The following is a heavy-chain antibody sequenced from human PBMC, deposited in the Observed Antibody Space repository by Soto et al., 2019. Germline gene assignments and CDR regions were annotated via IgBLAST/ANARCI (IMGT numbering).Heavy chain of an antibody. Sequence: SETLSLTCAVYGGSFSGYYWSWIRQPPGKGLEWIGEINHSGSTNYNPSLKSRVTISVDTSKNQFSLKLSSVTAADTAVYYCARGGGSGWYLSSFDPWGQGTLVTVSS. CDR3: ARGGGSGWYLSSFDP. V-gene: IGHV4-34*01. D-gene: IGHD6-19*01. CDR1: GGSFSGYY. CDR2: INHSGST. J-gene: IGHJ5*02.